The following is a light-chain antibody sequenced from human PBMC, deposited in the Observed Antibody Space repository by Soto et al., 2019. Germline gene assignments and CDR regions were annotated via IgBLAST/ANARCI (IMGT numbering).Light chain of an antibody. J-gene: IGKJ2*01. CDR2: AAS. CDR1: HGISSY. Sequence: AIRMTQSPSSFSASTGDRVTITCRASHGISSYLAWYQQKPGKAPKLLVYAASTLQYEVPSRFSGSGSGTDFTLTISCLQSEDFATYFCQQYYTYPQTVGQGTKVDIK. V-gene: IGKV1-8*01. CDR3: QQYYTYPQT.